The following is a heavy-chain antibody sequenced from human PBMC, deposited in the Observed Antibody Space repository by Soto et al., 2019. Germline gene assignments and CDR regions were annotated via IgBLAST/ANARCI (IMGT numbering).Heavy chain of an antibody. CDR3: DFKGTFHSHY. V-gene: IGHV3-23*01. D-gene: IGHD3-10*01. CDR1: GFTFSGYA. J-gene: IGHJ4*01. Sequence: PGGSLRLSCAGSGFTFSGYAMTWVRQAPGKGLEWVSVISTSADRPDYADSVKGRFTISRDNSKNMLYLQMNSLRVEDTAIYYCDFKGTFHSHYWGHGTPVTVSS. CDR2: ISTSADRP.